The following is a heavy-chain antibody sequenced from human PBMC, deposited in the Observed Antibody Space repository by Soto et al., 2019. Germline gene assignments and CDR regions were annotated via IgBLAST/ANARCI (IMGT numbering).Heavy chain of an antibody. J-gene: IGHJ5*02. Sequence: EVQLVESGGGLVQPGMSLRISCAVSGFTFDDYAMHWVRQVPGKGLEWVTGISWNSGSIGYADSVKGRFTISRDNAKNSLYLQLNSLRAEDTAVYYCAKANRDIWGPNWFDPWGQGTLVTVSS. V-gene: IGHV3-9*01. CDR2: ISWNSGSI. CDR1: GFTFDDYA. D-gene: IGHD3-16*01. CDR3: AKANRDIWGPNWFDP.